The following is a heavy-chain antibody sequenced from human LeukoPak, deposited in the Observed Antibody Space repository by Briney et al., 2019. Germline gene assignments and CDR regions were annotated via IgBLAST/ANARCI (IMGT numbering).Heavy chain of an antibody. Sequence: PGGSLRLSCAASGLSVSSKYMNWVRQAPGKGLEWVSLLYSGGSTYYADSVKGRFTISRDSSKNTVYLQMNSLRAEDTAVYYCAARDCSTTSCYGGLFDYWGQGTLATVSS. CDR2: LYSGGST. D-gene: IGHD2-2*01. CDR1: GLSVSSKY. CDR3: AARDCSTTSCYGGLFDY. J-gene: IGHJ4*02. V-gene: IGHV3-53*01.